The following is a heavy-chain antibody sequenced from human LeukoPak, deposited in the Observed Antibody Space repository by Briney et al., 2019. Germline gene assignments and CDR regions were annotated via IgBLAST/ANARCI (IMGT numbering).Heavy chain of an antibody. D-gene: IGHD3-3*01. CDR3: ARHPTYYDFWSGRNYYYYYCMAV. J-gene: IGHJ6*03. V-gene: IGHV5-51*01. CDR1: GYSCTSYW. CDR2: IYPDGSDT. Sequence: GASLNTSSKASGYSCTSYWNGCVRQLPGKGLQGLGIIYPDGSDTYYNPSFQGQVTISADKSISTAYLQWSSLKASDTAMYYCARHPTYYDFWSGRNYYYYYCMAVWGKGTTVTVSS.